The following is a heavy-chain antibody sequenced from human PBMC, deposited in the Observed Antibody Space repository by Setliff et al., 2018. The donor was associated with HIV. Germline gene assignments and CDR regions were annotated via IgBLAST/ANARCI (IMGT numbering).Heavy chain of an antibody. CDR2: IRGSGGST. CDR3: AKDPRAAVATICDY. V-gene: IGHV3-23*01. D-gene: IGHD5-12*01. Sequence: GESLKISCAASGFTFSSYAMSWVRQAPGKGLEWVLAIRGSGGSTYYADSVKGRFTISRDNAKNTLYLQMNSLRAEDTAVYYCAKDPRAAVATICDYWGQGTQVTVSS. CDR1: GFTFSSYA. J-gene: IGHJ4*02.